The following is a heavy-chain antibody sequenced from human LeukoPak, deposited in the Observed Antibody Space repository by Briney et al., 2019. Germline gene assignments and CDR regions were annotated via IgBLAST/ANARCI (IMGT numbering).Heavy chain of an antibody. J-gene: IGHJ6*03. CDR3: AKDLRSYGYYYYYMDV. CDR2: ISYDGSNK. CDR1: GFTFSSYG. V-gene: IGHV3-30*18. D-gene: IGHD4-17*01. Sequence: GGSLRLSCAASGFTFSSYGMHWVRQAPGKGLEWVAVISYDGSNKYYADSVKGRFTISRDNSKNTLYLQMNSLRAEDTAVYYCAKDLRSYGYYYYYMDVWGKGTTVTVSS.